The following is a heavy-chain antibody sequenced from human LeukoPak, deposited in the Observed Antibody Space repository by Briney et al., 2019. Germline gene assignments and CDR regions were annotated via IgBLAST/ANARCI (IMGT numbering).Heavy chain of an antibody. D-gene: IGHD3-16*01. Sequence: PGGSLRLSCAASGFTFSNYAMSWVRQAPGKGLEWVSGITVSGGGTYYADSVKGRFTISRDNSKRMLYLQMNSLRAEDTAVYYCAKDVFGDYPGLFDYWGQGTLVAVSS. V-gene: IGHV3-23*01. CDR2: ITVSGGGT. J-gene: IGHJ4*02. CDR3: AKDVFGDYPGLFDY. CDR1: GFTFSNYA.